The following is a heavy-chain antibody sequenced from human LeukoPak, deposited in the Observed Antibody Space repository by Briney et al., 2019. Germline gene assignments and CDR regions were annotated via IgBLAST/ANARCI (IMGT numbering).Heavy chain of an antibody. D-gene: IGHD1-26*01. V-gene: IGHV3-21*01. CDR1: GFTFSSYS. CDR3: ARVMGVQTLNDAFDI. J-gene: IGHJ3*02. Sequence: GGSLRLSCAASGFTFSSYSMNWVRQAPGKGLEWVSSISSSSSYIYYADSVKGRLTISRDNAKNSLYLQMNSLRAEDTAVYYCARVMGVQTLNDAFDIWGQGTMVTASS. CDR2: ISSSSSYI.